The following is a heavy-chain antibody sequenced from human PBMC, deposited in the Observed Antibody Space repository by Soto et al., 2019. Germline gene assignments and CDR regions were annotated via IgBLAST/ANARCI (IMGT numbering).Heavy chain of an antibody. D-gene: IGHD2-15*01. CDR1: GGSINSNNYY. J-gene: IGHJ4*02. V-gene: IGHV4-39*01. Sequence: PSETLSLTCTVSGGSINSNNYYWAWIRQPPGKGLAWTASIYYDGSTYYNPSLKSRVTISVDTSKNQFSLRLSSVTAADTAIYYCAKVVVAATRHTDFDSWGQGTLVTVSS. CDR2: IYYDGST. CDR3: AKVVVAATRHTDFDS.